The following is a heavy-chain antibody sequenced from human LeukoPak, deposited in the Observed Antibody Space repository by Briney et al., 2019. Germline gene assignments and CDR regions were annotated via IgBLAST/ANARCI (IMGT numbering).Heavy chain of an antibody. D-gene: IGHD3-10*01. CDR1: GGSISSSNW. CDR2: IYHSGST. V-gene: IGHV4-4*02. Sequence: SGTLSLTCAVSGGSISSSNWWSWVRQPPGKGLEWIGEIYHSGSTNYNPSLKSRVAISVDKSKNQFSLKLSSVTAADTAVYYCTRVLGVQYYFDYWGQGTLVTVSS. CDR3: TRVLGVQYYFDY. J-gene: IGHJ4*02.